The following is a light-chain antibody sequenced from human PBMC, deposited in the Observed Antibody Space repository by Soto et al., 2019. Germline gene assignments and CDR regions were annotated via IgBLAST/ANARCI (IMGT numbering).Light chain of an antibody. J-gene: IGKJ1*01. CDR2: GAS. V-gene: IGKV3-15*01. CDR1: QNVGNN. Sequence: EIVMTQSPATLSVSPCERATLSCRASQNVGNNLVWYQQKPGQAPRLLIYGASTRAAGIPDRFSGSGSGTEFTLTISGLQSDDFAVYYCQQFNNWPPWTFGQGTKVDIK. CDR3: QQFNNWPPWT.